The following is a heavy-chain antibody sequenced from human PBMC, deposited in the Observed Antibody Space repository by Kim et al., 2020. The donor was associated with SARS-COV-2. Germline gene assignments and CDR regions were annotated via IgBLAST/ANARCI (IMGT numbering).Heavy chain of an antibody. CDR2: ISSSSSYI. V-gene: IGHV3-21*01. CDR3: ARVQGGSSFDY. CDR1: GFSFSSYS. D-gene: IGHD3-10*01. Sequence: GGSLRLSCAASGFSFSSYSMNWVRQAPGTGLEWVSSISSSSSYIYYADSVKGRFTISRDNAKNSLYLQMNSLRAEDTAVYYCARVQGGSSFDYWCQGNLVTVSS. J-gene: IGHJ4*02.